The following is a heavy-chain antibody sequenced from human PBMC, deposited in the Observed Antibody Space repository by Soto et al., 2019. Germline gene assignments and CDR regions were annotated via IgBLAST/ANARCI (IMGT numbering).Heavy chain of an antibody. D-gene: IGHD3-3*01. CDR3: ARGVDAFWGGHPKVLDY. J-gene: IGHJ4*02. CDR1: GFTCSAST. V-gene: IGHV3-73*01. CDR2: IGSKANNYAA. Sequence: GSLRNSCAASGFTCSASTPHRARLASAEGLEWVGRIGSKANNYAAAYAVSLKGRFTISRDDSRNTAYLQMSSLKTEDTAVYYSARGVDAFWGGHPKVLDYSGQGSVVIGSS.